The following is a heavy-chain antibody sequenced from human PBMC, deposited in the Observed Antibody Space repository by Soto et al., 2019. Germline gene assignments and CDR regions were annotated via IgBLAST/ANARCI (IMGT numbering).Heavy chain of an antibody. J-gene: IGHJ3*02. CDR3: ARLVGSSVHDAFDI. CDR2: IIPILGIA. D-gene: IGHD1-26*01. V-gene: IGHV1-69*02. CDR1: GGTFSSYT. Sequence: QVQLVQSGAEVKKPGSSVKVSCKASGGTFSSYTISWVRQAPGQGLEWMGRIIPILGIANYAQKFQGRVAITADKSTSTAYMELSSLRSEDTDVYYCARLVGSSVHDAFDILGQGTMVTVSS.